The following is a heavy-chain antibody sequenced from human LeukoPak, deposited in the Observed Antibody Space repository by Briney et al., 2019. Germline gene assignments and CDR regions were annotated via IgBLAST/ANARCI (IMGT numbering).Heavy chain of an antibody. J-gene: IGHJ4*02. CDR3: ARARVVVVAATGGWVPPYY. CDR2: MNPNSGNA. CDR1: GYTFTSYD. Sequence: GASVKVSCKASGYTFTSYDINWVRQATGQGLEWMGWMNPNSGNAGYAQKFQGRVTITRNTSISTAYMELSRLRSDDTAVYYCARARVVVVAATGGWVPPYYWGQGTLVTVSS. V-gene: IGHV1-8*03. D-gene: IGHD2-15*01.